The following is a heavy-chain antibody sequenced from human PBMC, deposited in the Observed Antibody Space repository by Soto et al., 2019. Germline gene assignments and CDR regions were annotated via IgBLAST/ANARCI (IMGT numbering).Heavy chain of an antibody. J-gene: IGHJ6*02. CDR3: ARYSSNWFQTEGMDV. Sequence: PXVTMSLTCTVSGDSISSYYWNWIRQPSGKGLEWIGRIDASGNSNYNPSLKSRVTMSVDTSKKQFSLKVTSVTAADTAVYYCARYSSNWFQTEGMDVWGQGTTVTVSS. CDR2: IDASGNS. D-gene: IGHD6-13*01. V-gene: IGHV4-4*07. CDR1: GDSISSYY.